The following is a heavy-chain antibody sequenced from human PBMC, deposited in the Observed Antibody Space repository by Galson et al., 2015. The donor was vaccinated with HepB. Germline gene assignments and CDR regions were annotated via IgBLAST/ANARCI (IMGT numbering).Heavy chain of an antibody. CDR2: INAGNGNT. D-gene: IGHD2-2*01. V-gene: IGHV1-3*01. CDR3: ASSLVVVPAAILGAFDI. Sequence: SVKVSCKASGYTFTSYAMHWVRQAPGQRLEWMGWINAGNGNTKYSQKFQGRVTITRDTSASTAYMELSSLRSEDTAVYYCASSLVVVPAAILGAFDIWGQGTMVTVSS. J-gene: IGHJ3*02. CDR1: GYTFTSYA.